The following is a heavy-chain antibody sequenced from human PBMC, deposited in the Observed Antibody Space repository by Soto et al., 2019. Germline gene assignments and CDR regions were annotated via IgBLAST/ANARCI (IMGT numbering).Heavy chain of an antibody. CDR1: GYNFNQYY. D-gene: IGHD4-17*01. V-gene: IGHV1-46*02. CDR2: INLRGGTT. J-gene: IGHJ4*02. Sequence: QVQLVQSGPEVRKPGASVRLSCATSGYNFNQYYIHWVRQAPGQGLEWMGIINLRGGTTEYAHKSRGRVTVSGDTSTRTPYMELSSLRSEDTAVYFCARGPDDSDVPRWDHWGQGTLITVSS. CDR3: ARGPDDSDVPRWDH.